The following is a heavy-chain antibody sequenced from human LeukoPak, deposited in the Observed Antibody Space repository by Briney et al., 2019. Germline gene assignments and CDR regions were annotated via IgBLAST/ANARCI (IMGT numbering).Heavy chain of an antibody. CDR2: ITGDSSYI. J-gene: IGHJ4*02. CDR1: GFTFSSYS. Sequence: GGSLRLSCAASGFTFSSYSMNWVRQAPGKGLEWVPSITGDSSYIYYADSVKGRFTISRDNAKNSRYLQMNSLRAEDTAVYYCARDGTYYYDSSGYYSISAFDYWGQGTLVTVSS. CDR3: ARDGTYYYDSSGYYSISAFDY. V-gene: IGHV3-21*01. D-gene: IGHD3-22*01.